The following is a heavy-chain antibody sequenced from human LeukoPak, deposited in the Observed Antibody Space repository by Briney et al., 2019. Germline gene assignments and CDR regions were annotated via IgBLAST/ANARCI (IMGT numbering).Heavy chain of an antibody. D-gene: IGHD4-17*01. V-gene: IGHV3-23*01. CDR3: AFSTLTTGYHGLDV. J-gene: IGHJ6*02. Sequence: GGSLRLSCAASGFGFAGYCMTWVRQAPGKGLEWVSAVSGSNTGSGSDTYYAESVKGRFTISRDNSQNTLHLQMHSLRAEDTAIYYCAFSTLTTGYHGLDVWGPGTTVTVSS. CDR2: VSGSNTGSGSDT. CDR1: GFGFAGYC.